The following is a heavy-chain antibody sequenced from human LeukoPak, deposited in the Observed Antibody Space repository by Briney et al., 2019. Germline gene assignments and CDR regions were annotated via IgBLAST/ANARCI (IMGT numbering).Heavy chain of an antibody. CDR2: IYSSDST. CDR1: GFTVSSNY. V-gene: IGHV3-53*01. J-gene: IGHJ6*02. Sequence: GGSLRLSCAASGFTVSSNYMSWVRQAPGKGLEWVSVIYSSDSTYYADSVKGRFTISRDNAKNSLYLQMNSLRAEDTAVYYCARRRHGYSYGMDVWGQGTTVTVSS. CDR3: ARRRHGYSYGMDV. D-gene: IGHD5-18*01.